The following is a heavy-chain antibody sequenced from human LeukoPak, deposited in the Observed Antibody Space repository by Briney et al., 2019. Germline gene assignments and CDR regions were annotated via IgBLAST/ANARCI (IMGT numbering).Heavy chain of an antibody. J-gene: IGHJ4*02. CDR1: GGSFSGYS. D-gene: IGHD3/OR15-3a*01. CDR3: ARQTGSGLFILP. Sequence: SETLSLTCAVYGGSFSGYSWSWIPQPPGKGLEWIGETNPGGSTYYHASLKSQVSISIDTSKNQFSLRLTSVTAADTAVYYCARQTGSGLFILPGGQGTLVTVSS. V-gene: IGHV4-34*01. CDR2: TNPGGST.